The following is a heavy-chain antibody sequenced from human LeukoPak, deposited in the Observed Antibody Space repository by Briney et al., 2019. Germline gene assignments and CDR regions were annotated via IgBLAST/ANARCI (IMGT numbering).Heavy chain of an antibody. Sequence: ASVKVSCKTSGYSFTDYYMHWVRQAPGQGLEWMGWITPSSGGTKYEQKFQGRVTMTSDTSVSTVYIELSRLTSDDAAVYYCARGSRNYCDSGSCYNKGNWFDPWGQGTLVTVSS. CDR2: ITPSSGGT. CDR1: GYSFTDYY. D-gene: IGHD3-10*01. V-gene: IGHV1-2*02. J-gene: IGHJ5*02. CDR3: ARGSRNYCDSGSCYNKGNWFDP.